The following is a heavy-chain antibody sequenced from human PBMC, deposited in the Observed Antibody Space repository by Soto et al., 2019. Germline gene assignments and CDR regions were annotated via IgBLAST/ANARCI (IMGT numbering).Heavy chain of an antibody. CDR1: GGSISSYY. CDR3: PGYGSGSSPRSPP. V-gene: IGHV4-59*01. Sequence: QVQLQESGPGLVKPSETLSLTCTVSGGSISSYYWSWIRQPPGKGLEWIGYIYYSGSTNYTPPLKRRVTTPVDTSKNHFPLRLTSVPAGHPAVYSCPGYGSGSSPRSPPGGQEPLATVSS. D-gene: IGHD3-10*01. J-gene: IGHJ5*02. CDR2: IYYSGST.